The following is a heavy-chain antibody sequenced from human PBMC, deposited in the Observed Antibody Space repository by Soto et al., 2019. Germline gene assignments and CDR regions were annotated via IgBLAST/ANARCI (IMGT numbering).Heavy chain of an antibody. Sequence: EVQLLESGGGLVQPGGSLRLSCAASGFTFSSYVMSWVRQAPGKGLEWVSAISGSGGSTYYADSVKGRFTISRDNSKNTLYLQMNSLRAEDTAVYYCAKPVYYYDSSGYYGGDYWGQGTLVTVSS. CDR1: GFTFSSYV. J-gene: IGHJ4*02. CDR2: ISGSGGST. V-gene: IGHV3-23*01. CDR3: AKPVYYYDSSGYYGGDY. D-gene: IGHD3-22*01.